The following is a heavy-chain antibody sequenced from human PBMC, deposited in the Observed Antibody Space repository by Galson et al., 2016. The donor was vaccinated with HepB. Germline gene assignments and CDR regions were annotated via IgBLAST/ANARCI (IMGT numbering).Heavy chain of an antibody. D-gene: IGHD3-3*01. Sequence: SLRLSCAASGFTFSTYSMNWVRLAPGKGLEWVSSTDSTSRYIYYADSVRGRFTISRDNAQKSLYLHMSSLRAEDTAVYYCAKPYDFWSGYSNYWGQGTLATVSS. V-gene: IGHV3-21*04. CDR2: TDSTSRYI. CDR1: GFTFSTYS. J-gene: IGHJ4*02. CDR3: AKPYDFWSGYSNY.